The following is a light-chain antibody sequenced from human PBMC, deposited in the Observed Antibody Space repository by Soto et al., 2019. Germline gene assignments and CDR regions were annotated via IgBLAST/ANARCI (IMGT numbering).Light chain of an antibody. CDR2: GAS. J-gene: IGKJ4*01. Sequence: EIVLTQSPGTLSLSPGESATLSCRASQSILSSYLAWYQQKRGQSPRLLIYGASSRATGIPDRFSGDGSGPAFTLKISGLEPEDFAVYYCQQYALSPLTFGGGTKMEI. V-gene: IGKV3-20*01. CDR1: QSILSSY. CDR3: QQYALSPLT.